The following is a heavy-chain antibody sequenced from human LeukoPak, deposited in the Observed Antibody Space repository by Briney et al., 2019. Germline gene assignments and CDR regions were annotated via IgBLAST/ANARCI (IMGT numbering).Heavy chain of an antibody. V-gene: IGHV4-59*01. CDR3: ARGLMPYDSSGPYY. J-gene: IGHJ4*02. CDR1: GGSISSYY. D-gene: IGHD3-22*01. Sequence: SETLSLTCTVSGGSISSYYWSWIRQPPGKGLEGIGYIYYSGSTNYNPSLKSRVTISVDTSKNQFSLKLSSVTAADTAVYYCARGLMPYDSSGPYYWGQGTLVTVSS. CDR2: IYYSGST.